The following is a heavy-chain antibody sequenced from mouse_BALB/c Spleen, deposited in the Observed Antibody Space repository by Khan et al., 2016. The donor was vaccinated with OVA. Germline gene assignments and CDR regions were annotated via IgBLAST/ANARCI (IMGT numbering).Heavy chain of an antibody. J-gene: IGHJ1*01. Sequence: QVQLKESGPGLVAPSQSLSITCTVSGFSLTNYGVHWVRQPPGKGLEWLGVIWTGGSTNYNSAFMSRLSISKDNSKSQVFLKMNSLQTEYTAMYYCARYYGNYGGYFDVWGAGTTVTVAS. CDR2: IWTGGST. D-gene: IGHD2-1*01. V-gene: IGHV2-9*02. CDR1: GFSLTNYG. CDR3: ARYYGNYGGYFDV.